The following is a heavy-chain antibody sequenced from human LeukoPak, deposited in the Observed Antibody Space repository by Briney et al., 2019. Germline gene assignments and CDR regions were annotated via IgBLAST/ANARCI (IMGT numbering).Heavy chain of an antibody. CDR2: ISSSSSTI. CDR1: GFTFSSYW. D-gene: IGHD2-15*01. J-gene: IGHJ3*02. CDR3: ASKTLIVATSDAFDI. Sequence: GGSLRLSCAASGFTFSSYWMHWVRQAPGKGLEWVSYISSSSSTIYYADSVKGRFTISRDNAKNSLYLQMNSLRAEDTAVYYCASKTLIVATSDAFDIWGQGTMVAVSS. V-gene: IGHV3-48*01.